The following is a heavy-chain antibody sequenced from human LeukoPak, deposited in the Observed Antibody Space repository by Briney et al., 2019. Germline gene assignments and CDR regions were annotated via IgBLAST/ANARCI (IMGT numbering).Heavy chain of an antibody. J-gene: IGHJ4*02. D-gene: IGHD6-19*01. V-gene: IGHV1-18*01. Sequence: ASVKVSCKASGYTFTSYAMNWVRQATGQGLEWMGWISAYNGNTNYAQKLQGRVTMTTDTSTSTAYMELRNLRSDDTAVYYCARGRVADPHSWSVWGQGTLVTVSS. CDR2: ISAYNGNT. CDR1: GYTFTSYA. CDR3: ARGRVADPHSWSV.